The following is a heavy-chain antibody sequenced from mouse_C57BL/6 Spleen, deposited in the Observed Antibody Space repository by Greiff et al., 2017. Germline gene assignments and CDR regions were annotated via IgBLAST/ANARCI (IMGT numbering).Heavy chain of an antibody. Sequence: VQLQQSGAELVKPGASVKLSCTASGFNIKDYYMHWVKQRTEPGLEWIGRLDPEDGETKYAPKFQGQATIPSDTSSNTAYLQRSSLTSEDTAVYYCVDGYGFDYWGQVTTLTVAS. CDR1: GFNIKDYY. V-gene: IGHV14-2*01. CDR3: VDGYGFDY. J-gene: IGHJ2*01. CDR2: LDPEDGET. D-gene: IGHD2-3*01.